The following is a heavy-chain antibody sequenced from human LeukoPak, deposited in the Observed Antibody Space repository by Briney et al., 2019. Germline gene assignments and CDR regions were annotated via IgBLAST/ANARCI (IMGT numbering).Heavy chain of an antibody. CDR3: ARDRGTWNDDGFDY. J-gene: IGHJ4*02. D-gene: IGHD1-1*01. V-gene: IGHV4-4*07. Sequence: SETLSLTCTVSGYSISSGHYWGWIRQPAGKGLEWIGRIYISGSTNYNPSLKSRVTMSVDTSKNQFSLKLSSVTAADTAVYYCARDRGTWNDDGFDYWGQGTLVTVSS. CDR2: IYISGST. CDR1: GYSISSGHY.